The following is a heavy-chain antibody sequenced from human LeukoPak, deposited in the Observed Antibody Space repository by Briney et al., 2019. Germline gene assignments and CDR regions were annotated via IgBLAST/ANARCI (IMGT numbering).Heavy chain of an antibody. Sequence: PGGSLRLSCAASGFTFSNYAMHWVRQAPGKGLEWVSLISSGGTYEYYADSVKGRFTISRDNSKNTLYLQLNSLRAEDTAVYYCARNSSYYYDSGSSGPPYLDNWGKGTLVTVSS. CDR1: GFTFSNYA. V-gene: IGHV3-30*01. D-gene: IGHD3-10*01. CDR2: ISSGGTYE. CDR3: ARNSSYYYDSGSSGPPYLDN. J-gene: IGHJ4*02.